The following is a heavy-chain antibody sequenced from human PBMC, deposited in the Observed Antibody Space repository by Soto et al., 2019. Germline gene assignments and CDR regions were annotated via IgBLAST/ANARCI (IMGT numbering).Heavy chain of an antibody. D-gene: IGHD1-1*01. CDR2: INAGNGNT. CDR1: GYTFTSYA. V-gene: IGHV1-3*01. Sequence: QVQLVQSGAEVKKPGASVKVSCKASGYTFTSYAMHWVRQAPGQRLEWMGWINAGNGNTKYSQKFQGRVTITRDTSASTAYMELSSLRSEDTAVYYCARVGTNGDYYYYSMDVWGQGTTVTVSS. J-gene: IGHJ6*02. CDR3: ARVGTNGDYYYYSMDV.